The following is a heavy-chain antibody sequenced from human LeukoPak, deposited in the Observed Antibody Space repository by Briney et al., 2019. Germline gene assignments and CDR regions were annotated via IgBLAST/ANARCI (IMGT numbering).Heavy chain of an antibody. CDR1: GGSISSYY. J-gene: IGHJ4*02. V-gene: IGHV4-59*08. D-gene: IGHD3-10*01. CDR2: IYYSGST. CDR3: ARHLWFGEEYFDY. Sequence: SETLSLTCTVSGGSISSYYWSWIRQPPGKGLEWNGYIYYSGSTNYNPSLKSRVTISVDTSKNQFSLKLSSVTAADTAVYYCARHLWFGEEYFDYWGQGTLVTVSS.